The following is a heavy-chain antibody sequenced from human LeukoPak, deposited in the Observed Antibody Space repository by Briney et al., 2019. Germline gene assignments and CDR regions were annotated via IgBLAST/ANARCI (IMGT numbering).Heavy chain of an antibody. CDR2: ISYDGSNK. D-gene: IGHD4-17*01. CDR3: AKDHGDFPNWFDP. Sequence: PGGSLRLSCAASGFTFSSYGMHWVRQAPGKGLEWVAIISYDGSNKYYADSVKGRFTISRDNSKNTLYLQMNSLRAEDAAVYYCAKDHGDFPNWFDPWGQGTLVTVSS. V-gene: IGHV3-30*18. CDR1: GFTFSSYG. J-gene: IGHJ5*02.